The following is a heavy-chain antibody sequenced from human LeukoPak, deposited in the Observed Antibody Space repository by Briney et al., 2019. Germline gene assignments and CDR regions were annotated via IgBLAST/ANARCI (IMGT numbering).Heavy chain of an antibody. Sequence: SVKVSCKASGYTFTSYAMHWVRQAPGQGLEWMGGIIPIFGTANYAQKFQGRVTITADESTSTAYMELSSLRSEDTAVYYCARRGDYDFWSGYDYWGQGTLVTVSS. J-gene: IGHJ4*02. CDR3: ARRGDYDFWSGYDY. CDR1: GYTFTSYA. V-gene: IGHV1-69*13. D-gene: IGHD3-3*01. CDR2: IIPIFGTA.